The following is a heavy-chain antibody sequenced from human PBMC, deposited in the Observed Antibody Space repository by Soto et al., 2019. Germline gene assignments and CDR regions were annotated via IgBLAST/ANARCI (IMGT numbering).Heavy chain of an antibody. Sequence: QVQLQESGPGLVKPSETLSLTCTVSGGSISSYYWSWIRQPPGKGLEWIGYIYYSGSTNYNPSLKSRVTISLEPSKNQFSLKLSSVTGADTAVYYCARRERVKQRGSGWYFDYWGQGTLVTVSS. CDR3: ARRERVKQRGSGWYFDY. CDR1: GGSISSYY. CDR2: IYYSGST. V-gene: IGHV4-59*01. D-gene: IGHD6-19*01. J-gene: IGHJ4*02.